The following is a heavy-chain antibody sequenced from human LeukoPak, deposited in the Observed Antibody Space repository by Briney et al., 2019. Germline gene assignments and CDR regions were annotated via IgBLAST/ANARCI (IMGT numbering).Heavy chain of an antibody. CDR1: GFTFSSYG. V-gene: IGHV3-33*01. J-gene: IGHJ4*02. CDR2: IRNDGSDT. CDR3: ARETGPRTFDY. D-gene: IGHD1-14*01. Sequence: GTSLRLSCAASGFTFSSYGMHWVRQAPGKGLEWVAVIRNDGSDTYYADSVKGRFTISRDESKTTMYLQLNSLRAEDTAVYYCARETGPRTFDYWGQGTLVTVSS.